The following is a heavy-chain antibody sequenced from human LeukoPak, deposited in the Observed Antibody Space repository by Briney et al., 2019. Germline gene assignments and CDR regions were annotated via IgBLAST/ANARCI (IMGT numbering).Heavy chain of an antibody. V-gene: IGHV3-48*03. CDR2: ISSSGSTI. CDR3: SREQLVLGFDY. Sequence: GGTLRLSCAASGFTLSSYEMNWVRQAPGKGLERVSYISSSGSTIYYADSVKGRFTIPRDNAKNSLYLQMNSLRAEDTAVYYCSREQLVLGFDYWGQGTLVTVSS. D-gene: IGHD6-13*01. CDR1: GFTLSSYE. J-gene: IGHJ4*02.